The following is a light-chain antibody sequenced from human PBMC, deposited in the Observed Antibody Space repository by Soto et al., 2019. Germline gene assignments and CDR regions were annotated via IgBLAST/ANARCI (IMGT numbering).Light chain of an antibody. Sequence: EIVLTQSPGTLSLSPGERATLSCRASQSVSSRFLAWYQQKPGQSPRLLMYGASSRATGIPDRFSGSGSGTEFTLTISSLQSEDFAIYYCLQHNTYPLTFGQGTQVDIK. CDR3: LQHNTYPLT. V-gene: IGKV3-20*01. CDR2: GAS. CDR1: QSVSSRF. J-gene: IGKJ1*01.